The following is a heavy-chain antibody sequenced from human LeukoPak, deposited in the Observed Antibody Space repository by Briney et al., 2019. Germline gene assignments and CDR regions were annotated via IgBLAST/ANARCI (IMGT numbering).Heavy chain of an antibody. Sequence: ASVKVSCKASGYTFTSYYMHWVRQAPGQGLEWMGIINPSGGSTSYAQKFQGRVTMTRDTSTSTVYMELSSLRSEDTAVYYCARAPIVGSSSGIYYYYYMDVWGKGTTVTVSS. CDR3: ARAPIVGSSSGIYYYYYMDV. J-gene: IGHJ6*03. CDR2: INPSGGST. CDR1: GYTFTSYY. V-gene: IGHV1-46*01. D-gene: IGHD1-26*01.